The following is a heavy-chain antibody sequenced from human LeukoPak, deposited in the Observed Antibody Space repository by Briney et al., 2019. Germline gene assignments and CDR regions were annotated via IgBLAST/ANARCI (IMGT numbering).Heavy chain of an antibody. D-gene: IGHD2-15*01. CDR1: GGSISSYY. CDR3: ARVNRSRVMRDIVVVVAATKVGGYFDY. CDR2: IYYSGSP. J-gene: IGHJ4*02. V-gene: IGHV4-59*08. Sequence: PPETLSLTCTVSGGSISSYYWSWIRQPPGKGREWIGYIYYSGSPYYNPSLTSRVTISVDTAKNPYSLKLSFVTAADTAVYYCARVNRSRVMRDIVVVVAATKVGGYFDYWGQGTLVTVSS.